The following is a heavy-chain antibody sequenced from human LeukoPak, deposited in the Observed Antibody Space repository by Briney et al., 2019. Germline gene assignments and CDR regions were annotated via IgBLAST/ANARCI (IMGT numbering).Heavy chain of an antibody. CDR3: AKILGTTGIFDY. CDR1: GFSLSNYG. J-gene: IGHJ4*02. D-gene: IGHD7-27*01. V-gene: IGHV3-30*18. Sequence: GRSLRLSCAASGFSLSNYGMHWVRQAPGKGLEWVAVISYDGSYKNYADSVKSRFTISRDNSKDTLNLQMNSLRAEDTAVYHCAKILGTTGIFDYWGQGTLVTVSS. CDR2: ISYDGSYK.